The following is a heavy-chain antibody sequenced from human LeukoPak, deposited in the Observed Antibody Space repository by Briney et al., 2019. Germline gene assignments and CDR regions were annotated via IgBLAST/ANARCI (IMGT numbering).Heavy chain of an antibody. CDR2: ISAYNGDR. CDR1: GYTFSTYG. Sequence: ASVKVSCKASGYTFSTYGITWVRQAPGQGLEWMGWISAYNGDRDYAQSLQDKMTMTTDTSTSTAYMELENLTPDDTAVYFCARGETYYYGSGSRSAFDLRGQGTVVIVSS. J-gene: IGHJ3*01. CDR3: ARGETYYYGSGSRSAFDL. V-gene: IGHV1-18*04. D-gene: IGHD3-10*01.